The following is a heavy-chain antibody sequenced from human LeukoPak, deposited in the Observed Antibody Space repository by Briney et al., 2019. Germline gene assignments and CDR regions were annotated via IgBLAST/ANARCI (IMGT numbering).Heavy chain of an antibody. CDR3: ARDDPPYYYGSGSYDP. CDR1: GYTFTSYY. D-gene: IGHD3-10*01. J-gene: IGHJ5*02. V-gene: IGHV1-46*01. CDR2: INPSGGST. Sequence: ASVKVSCKASGYTFTSYYMHWVRQAPGQGLEWMGIINPSGGSTSYAQKFQGRVTMTRDMSTSTVYMELSSLRSDDTAVYYCARDDPPYYYGSGSYDPWGQGTLVTVSS.